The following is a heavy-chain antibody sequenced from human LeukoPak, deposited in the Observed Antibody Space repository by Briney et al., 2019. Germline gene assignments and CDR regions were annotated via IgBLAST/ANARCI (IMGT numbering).Heavy chain of an antibody. CDR2: IYYSGNI. CDR1: GGSISPYY. D-gene: IGHD2-2*01. Sequence: SETLSLTCAVSGGSISPYYWSWVRQPPGKGLEWIGSIYYSGNINYNPSLKSRVTISVDTSKNQLSLKLSSVTAADTAVYYCARNPLGNCSSVSCLRYWYFDLWGRGARVTVSS. J-gene: IGHJ2*01. V-gene: IGHV4-59*01. CDR3: ARNPLGNCSSVSCLRYWYFDL.